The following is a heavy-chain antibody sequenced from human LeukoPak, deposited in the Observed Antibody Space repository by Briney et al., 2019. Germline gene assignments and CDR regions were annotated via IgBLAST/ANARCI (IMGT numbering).Heavy chain of an antibody. V-gene: IGHV5-51*01. D-gene: IGHD6-13*01. J-gene: IGHJ4*02. Sequence: GASLKISCKASGYTFTSFFIGWVRQLPGQGLEWMGIIYTGDSDTRYSPSFQGQVTISVDKSISTAYLQWRSLKASDTAIYYCARPITGAGTDLGYWGQGTLVTVSS. CDR3: ARPITGAGTDLGY. CDR2: IYTGDSDT. CDR1: GYTFTSFF.